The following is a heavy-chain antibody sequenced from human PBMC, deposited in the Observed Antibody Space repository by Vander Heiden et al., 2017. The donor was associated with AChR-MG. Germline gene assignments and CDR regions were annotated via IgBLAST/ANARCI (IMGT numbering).Heavy chain of an antibody. CDR2: IRWNSGSI. CDR3: AKGGVDYGSGSYYPY. D-gene: IGHD3-10*01. Sequence: EVQLVESGGGLVQPGMSLRPSCAASGFTFDDYAMHWVRQAPGKGLEGVSGIRWNSGSIGYADSVKGRFTISRDNAKNSLYLQMNSLRAEDTALYYCAKGGVDYGSGSYYPYWGQGTLVTVSS. CDR1: GFTFDDYA. J-gene: IGHJ4*02. V-gene: IGHV3-9*01.